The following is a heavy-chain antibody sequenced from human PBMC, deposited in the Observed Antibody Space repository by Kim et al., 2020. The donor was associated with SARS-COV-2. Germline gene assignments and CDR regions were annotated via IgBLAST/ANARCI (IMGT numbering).Heavy chain of an antibody. CDR3: ARGVDFWSGYGFDY. V-gene: IGHV3-11*01. J-gene: IGHJ4*02. CDR1: GFTFSDYY. Sequence: LSLTCAASGFTFSDYYMSWIRQAPGKGLEWVSYISSSGSTIYYADSVKGRFTISRDNAKNSLYLQMNSLRAEDTAVYYCARGVDFWSGYGFDYWGQGTLVTVSS. D-gene: IGHD3-3*01. CDR2: ISSSGSTI.